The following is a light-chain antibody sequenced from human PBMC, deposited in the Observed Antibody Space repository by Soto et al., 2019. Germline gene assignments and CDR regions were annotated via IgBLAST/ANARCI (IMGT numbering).Light chain of an antibody. Sequence: DIHLTQSPSFLSASVGDRVTITCRPSQTVPNNMAWYQQKPGKPPKLLIDEESTLHSGVPSRFSGRNSGTQFTRTLVSLQREDFATYYCQQVKTSPRTFGVGTQVEIK. CDR2: EES. V-gene: IGKV1-9*01. J-gene: IGKJ4*01. CDR1: QTVPNN. CDR3: QQVKTSPRT.